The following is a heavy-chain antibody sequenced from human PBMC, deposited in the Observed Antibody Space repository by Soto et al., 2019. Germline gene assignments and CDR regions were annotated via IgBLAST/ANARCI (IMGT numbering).Heavy chain of an antibody. CDR3: ARSSGWYMLDY. CDR2: ISHSGST. CDR1: GGSISSSYW. Sequence: PSETLSLTCXVSGGSISSSYWWSWVRQPPGKGLEWIGEISHSGSTTYNPSLKSRVTISLDKSENQFSLRLSSVTAADTAVYYCARSSGWYMLDYWGQGTLVTVSS. V-gene: IGHV4-4*02. J-gene: IGHJ4*02. D-gene: IGHD6-19*01.